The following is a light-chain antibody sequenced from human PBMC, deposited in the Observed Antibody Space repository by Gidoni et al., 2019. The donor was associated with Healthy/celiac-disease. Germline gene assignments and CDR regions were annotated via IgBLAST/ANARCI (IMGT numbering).Light chain of an antibody. CDR2: GAS. CDR1: QSVSSS. J-gene: IGKJ2*01. Sequence: EIVMTQSPATLSVSPGERATLSCRASQSVSSSLAWYQQKPGQAPMLLIYGASTRATGIPARFSGSGSGTEFTLTIRSLQSEDFAVYYCQQYNNWPPRYTFGQGTKLEIK. CDR3: QQYNNWPPRYT. V-gene: IGKV3-15*01.